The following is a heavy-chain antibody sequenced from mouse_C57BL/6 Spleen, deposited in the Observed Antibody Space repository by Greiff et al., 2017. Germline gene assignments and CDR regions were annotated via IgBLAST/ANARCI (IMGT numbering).Heavy chain of an antibody. Sequence: QVQLQQSGAELVRPGTSVKVSCKASGYAFTNYLIEWVKQRPGQGLEWIGVINPGSGGTNYNEKFKGKATLTADKSSSTAYMQLCSLTSEDAAVNFWARSGYYGSSPSYPRDDWGQGTSVTVSS. CDR3: ARSGYYGSSPSYPRDD. CDR2: INPGSGGT. V-gene: IGHV1-54*01. CDR1: GYAFTNYL. J-gene: IGHJ4*01. D-gene: IGHD1-1*01.